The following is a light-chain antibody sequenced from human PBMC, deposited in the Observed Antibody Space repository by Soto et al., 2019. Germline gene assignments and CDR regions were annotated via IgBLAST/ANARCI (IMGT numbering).Light chain of an antibody. J-gene: IGKJ1*01. CDR3: QQDNDWPRT. CDR1: QSVANN. Sequence: EIVMTQSPVTLSLSPGDRATLSCRASQSVANNLAWFQQRPGQAPRLLVYGASATATCIPARFSGSGSGTEFTLTISSLQSEDFAVYYCQQDNDWPRTFGQGTKVEIK. CDR2: GAS. V-gene: IGKV3-15*01.